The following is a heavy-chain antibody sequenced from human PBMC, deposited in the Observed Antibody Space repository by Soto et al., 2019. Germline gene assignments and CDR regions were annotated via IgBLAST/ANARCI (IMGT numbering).Heavy chain of an antibody. CDR1: GYTFTSYG. D-gene: IGHD3-3*01. Sequence: ASVKVSCKASGYTFTSYGISWVRQAPGQGLEWMGWISAYNGNTNYAQKLQGRVTMITDTSTSTAYMELRSLRSDDTAVYYCASGELRFLEWFTFSYYYGMDVWGQGTTVTVSS. CDR2: ISAYNGNT. J-gene: IGHJ6*02. CDR3: ASGELRFLEWFTFSYYYGMDV. V-gene: IGHV1-18*04.